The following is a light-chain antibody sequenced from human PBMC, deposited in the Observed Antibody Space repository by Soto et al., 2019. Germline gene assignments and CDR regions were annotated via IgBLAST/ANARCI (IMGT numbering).Light chain of an antibody. CDR2: GND. V-gene: IGLV1-44*01. CDR1: SSNIGSHT. Sequence: QSVLTQPPSASGTPGQRVAISCSGSSSNIGSHTVNWYQQLPGTAPKLLIYGNDQRPSGFPDRFSGSKSGTSASLAISGLQSEDEVDYYCAAWDDSLNGPVFGGGTKVTVL. J-gene: IGLJ3*02. CDR3: AAWDDSLNGPV.